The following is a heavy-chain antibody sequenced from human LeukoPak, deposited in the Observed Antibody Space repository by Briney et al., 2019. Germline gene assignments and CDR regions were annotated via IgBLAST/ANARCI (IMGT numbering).Heavy chain of an antibody. J-gene: IGHJ4*02. V-gene: IGHV4-34*01. CDR3: ARGGTAMVIHY. CDR2: INHSGST. CDR1: GGPFSGYS. Sequence: SETLSLTCAVSGGPFSGYSWNWIRQPPGKGLEWIGEINHSGSTNYNPSLKSRVTISVDTSKNQFPLKLSSVTAADTAVYYCARGGTAMVIHYWGQGTLVTVSS. D-gene: IGHD5-18*01.